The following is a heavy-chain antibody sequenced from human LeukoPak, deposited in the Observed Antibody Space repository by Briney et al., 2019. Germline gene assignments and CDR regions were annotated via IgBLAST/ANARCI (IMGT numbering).Heavy chain of an antibody. J-gene: IGHJ6*02. D-gene: IGHD6-19*01. CDR3: ARDPRSGRLGYYGMDV. CDR2: IKQDGSET. CDR1: GFTFSNYW. Sequence: GGSLRLSCAASGFTFSNYWMTWVRQAPGKGLEWVANIKQDGSETYYVDSVKGRYTISRDNAKNSLYLQMNSLRAEDTAVYYCARDPRSGRLGYYGMDVWGQGTTVTVSS. V-gene: IGHV3-7*01.